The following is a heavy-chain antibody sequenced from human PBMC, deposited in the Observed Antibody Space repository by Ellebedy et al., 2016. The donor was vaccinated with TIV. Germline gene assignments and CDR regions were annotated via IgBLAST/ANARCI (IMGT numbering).Heavy chain of an antibody. CDR2: ISGSGGST. D-gene: IGHD3-3*01. CDR1: GFTFSSYA. CDR3: AKDGRVLRFLEWLSDY. Sequence: GESLKISXAASGFTFSSYAMSWVRQAPGKGLEWVSAISGSGGSTYYADSVKGRFTISRDNCKNTLYLQMNSLRAEDTAVYYCAKDGRVLRFLEWLSDYWGQGTLVTVSS. V-gene: IGHV3-23*01. J-gene: IGHJ4*02.